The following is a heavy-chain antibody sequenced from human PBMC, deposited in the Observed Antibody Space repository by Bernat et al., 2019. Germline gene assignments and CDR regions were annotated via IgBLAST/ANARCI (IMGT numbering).Heavy chain of an antibody. J-gene: IGHJ4*02. CDR2: IWYDGSNK. Sequence: QVQLVESGGGVVQPGRSLRLSCAASGFSFRTYGMHWVRQAPGKGLEWVAVIWYDGSNKYYADSVKGRFTISRDNSKNTLYLQMNSLRAEDTAVYYCERDWSFYGIFDYWGQGTLVTVSS. V-gene: IGHV3-33*01. CDR3: ERDWSFYGIFDY. D-gene: IGHD3-3*01. CDR1: GFSFRTYG.